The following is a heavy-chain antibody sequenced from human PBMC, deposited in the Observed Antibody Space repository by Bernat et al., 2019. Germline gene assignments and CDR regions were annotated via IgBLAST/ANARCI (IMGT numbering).Heavy chain of an antibody. J-gene: IGHJ3*02. Sequence: EVQLLESGGGLVQPGGSLRLSCAASGFTFSSYAMSWVRQAPGKGLEWVSAISGSGGSTYYADSVKGRFTISRDKSKNTLYLQMNSLRAEDTAVYYCATFNVAATFLGAFDIWGQGTMVTVSS. V-gene: IGHV3-23*01. CDR2: ISGSGGST. CDR1: GFTFSSYA. CDR3: ATFNVAATFLGAFDI. D-gene: IGHD2-15*01.